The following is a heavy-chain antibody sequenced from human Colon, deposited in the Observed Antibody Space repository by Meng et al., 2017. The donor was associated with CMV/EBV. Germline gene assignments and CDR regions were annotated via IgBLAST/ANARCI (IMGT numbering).Heavy chain of an antibody. CDR1: GYTFNGYF. Sequence: VQLVQSGAEVKEPGASVKVSCKTSGYTFNGYFMHWVRQAPGQGLEWMGWINPVTGDTSYAQKFQVRVTMTRDTSISTAYMELSSLRSDDTVVYYCATFGGDFDYWGQGTLVTVSS. CDR3: ATFGGDFDY. CDR2: INPVTGDT. D-gene: IGHD3-3*01. V-gene: IGHV1-2*02. J-gene: IGHJ4*02.